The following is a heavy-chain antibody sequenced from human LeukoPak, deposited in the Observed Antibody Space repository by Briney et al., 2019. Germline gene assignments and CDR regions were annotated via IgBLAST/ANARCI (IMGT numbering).Heavy chain of an antibody. Sequence: PSETLSLTCTVSGDSITKHYWSWIRQPPGKGLEWIGYIYYSGITNYNPSLKSRVTISVDTSKNQISLKLSSVTAADTAVYYCASLVVRGDYWGQGTLVTVSS. CDR3: ASLVVRGDY. CDR1: GDSITKHY. V-gene: IGHV4-59*11. CDR2: IYYSGIT. J-gene: IGHJ4*02. D-gene: IGHD3-10*01.